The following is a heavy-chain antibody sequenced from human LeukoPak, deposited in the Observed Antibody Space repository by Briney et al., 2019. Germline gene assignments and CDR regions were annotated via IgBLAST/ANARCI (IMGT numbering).Heavy chain of an antibody. CDR1: GGSISSGDYY. CDR3: ARAVVWGSYRPLDY. D-gene: IGHD3-16*02. Sequence: PSETLSLTCTVSGGSISSGDYYWSWIRQPPGKGREGIGYIYDSGSTYDNPSLKSRVTISVDTSKNQFSLKLSSVTAADTAVYYCARAVVWGSYRPLDYWGQGTLVTVSS. V-gene: IGHV4-30-4*01. CDR2: IYDSGST. J-gene: IGHJ4*02.